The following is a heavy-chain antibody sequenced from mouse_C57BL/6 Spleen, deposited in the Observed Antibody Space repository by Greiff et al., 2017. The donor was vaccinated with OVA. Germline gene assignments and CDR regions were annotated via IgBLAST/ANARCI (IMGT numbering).Heavy chain of an antibody. V-gene: IGHV2-2*01. J-gene: IGHJ1*03. D-gene: IGHD1-1*01. CDR2: IWSGGST. Sequence: VQVVESGPGLVQPSQSLSITCTVSGFSLTSYGVHWVRQSPGKGLEWLGVIWSGGSTDYNAAFISRLSISKDNSKSQVFFKMNSLQADDTAIYYCARNDYYGSYWYFDVWGTGTTVTVSS. CDR3: ARNDYYGSYWYFDV. CDR1: GFSLTSYG.